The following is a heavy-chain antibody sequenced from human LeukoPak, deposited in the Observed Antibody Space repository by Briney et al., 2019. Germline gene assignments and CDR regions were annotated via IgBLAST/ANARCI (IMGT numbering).Heavy chain of an antibody. CDR1: GGSISSYY. CDR3: ARTREYFDY. J-gene: IGHJ4*02. CDR2: IYYSEST. D-gene: IGHD1-26*01. Sequence: PSETLSLTCTVSGGSISSYYWSWIRQPPGKGLEWIGYIYYSESTNYNPSLKSRVTISVDTSKNQFSLKLSSVTAADTAVYYCARTREYFDYWGQGTLVTVSS. V-gene: IGHV4-59*08.